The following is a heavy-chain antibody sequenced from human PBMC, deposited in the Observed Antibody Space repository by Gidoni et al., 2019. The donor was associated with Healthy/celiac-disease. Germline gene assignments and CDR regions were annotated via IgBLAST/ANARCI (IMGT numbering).Heavy chain of an antibody. CDR3: AKQVSGSGHLDY. CDR2: ISGSGGST. Sequence: EVQLLESGGGLVQPGGSLSLSCAASGFTFSSYAMSWVRQAPGKGLGWVSAISGSGGSTYYADSVKGRFTISRDNSKNTLYLQMNSLRAEDTAVYYCAKQVSGSGHLDYWGQGTLVTVSS. V-gene: IGHV3-23*01. CDR1: GFTFSSYA. J-gene: IGHJ4*02. D-gene: IGHD3-10*01.